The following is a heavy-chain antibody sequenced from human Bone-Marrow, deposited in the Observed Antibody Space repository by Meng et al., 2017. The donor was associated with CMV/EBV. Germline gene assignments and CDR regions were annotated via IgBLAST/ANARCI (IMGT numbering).Heavy chain of an antibody. Sequence: GESLKISCAASGFTFSSYGMHWVRQAPGKGLVWVSRINGDGSSTNYADSVKGRFTISRDNAKNTLYLQMNSLRAEDTAVYYCAKDSSGWTYFDYWGQGTLVTVSS. CDR2: INGDGSST. CDR1: GFTFSSYG. D-gene: IGHD6-19*01. CDR3: AKDSSGWTYFDY. V-gene: IGHV3-74*01. J-gene: IGHJ4*02.